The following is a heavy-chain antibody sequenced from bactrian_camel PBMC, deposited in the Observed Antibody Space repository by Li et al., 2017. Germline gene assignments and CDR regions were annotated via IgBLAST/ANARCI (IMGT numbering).Heavy chain of an antibody. CDR1: GYTYSANC. J-gene: IGHJ4*01. CDR3: AADEGYWSDYAACYKSGGYEYRH. Sequence: HVQLVESGGGSVQAGGSLRLSCVVSGYTYSANCMVWFRQASGKQREIVATYDSSEGTSYSDSVKGRFTISGDNAKNILYLQMSSLKPEDTAMYTCAADEGYWSDYAACYKSGGYEYRHWGQGTQVTVS. V-gene: IGHV3S53*01. CDR2: YDSSEGT. D-gene: IGHD4*01.